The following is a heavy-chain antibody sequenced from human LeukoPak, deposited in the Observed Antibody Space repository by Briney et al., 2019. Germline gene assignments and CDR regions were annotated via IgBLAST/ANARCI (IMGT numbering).Heavy chain of an antibody. V-gene: IGHV3-30*03. Sequence: GGSLILSCAASGFTFSSYGMHWVPQAPGKGLGWVAGISYDGSNKYCADSAKGRFTISRDNSKNTLYLQMNSLRAEDTAVYYCARWRGTSPVGEFDPWGQGTLVTVSS. J-gene: IGHJ5*02. CDR1: GFTFSSYG. D-gene: IGHD2-21*01. CDR2: ISYDGSNK. CDR3: ARWRGTSPVGEFDP.